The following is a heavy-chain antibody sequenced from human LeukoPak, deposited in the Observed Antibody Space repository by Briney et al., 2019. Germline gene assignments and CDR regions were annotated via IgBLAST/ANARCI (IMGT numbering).Heavy chain of an antibody. CDR2: ISWNSGSI. J-gene: IGHJ4*02. Sequence: PGGSLRLSCAASGFTFDDYAMHWVRQAPGKGLEWVSGISWNSGSIGYADSVKGRFTISRDNAKNSLYLRMNSLRAEDTALYYCAKVMSGYSAFDYWGQGTLVTVSS. D-gene: IGHD5-24*01. CDR1: GFTFDDYA. CDR3: AKVMSGYSAFDY. V-gene: IGHV3-9*01.